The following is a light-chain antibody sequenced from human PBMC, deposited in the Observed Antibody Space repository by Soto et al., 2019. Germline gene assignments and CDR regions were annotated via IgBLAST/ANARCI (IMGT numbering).Light chain of an antibody. CDR3: QQSYRTPGT. J-gene: IGKJ2*01. V-gene: IGKV1-39*01. Sequence: DIQMTQSPSSLSASVGDRVTITCRASQRISSYLNWYQQKPGKAPKLLIYGASSLQSGVPKRFSGSESGTHFTLTISSLQPEDSATYYCQQSYRTPGTFGQGTKLEIK. CDR1: QRISSY. CDR2: GAS.